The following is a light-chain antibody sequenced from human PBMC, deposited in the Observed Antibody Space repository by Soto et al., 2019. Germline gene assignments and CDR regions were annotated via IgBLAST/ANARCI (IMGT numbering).Light chain of an antibody. CDR3: QQRSNWPPIT. Sequence: LQMTQSPSTLSASVVDRVTITFRASQSLGRELAWYQQKPGKAPKVLIYDASSLKSGVPSRFSGSGSGTDFTLTISSLEPEDFAVYYCQQRSNWPPITFGQGTRLEIK. J-gene: IGKJ5*01. CDR1: QSLGRE. V-gene: IGKV1-5*01. CDR2: DAS.